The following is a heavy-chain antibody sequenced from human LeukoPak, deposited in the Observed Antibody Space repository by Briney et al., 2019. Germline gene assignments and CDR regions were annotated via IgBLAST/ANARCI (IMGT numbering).Heavy chain of an antibody. V-gene: IGHV1-69*06. CDR1: GGTFSSCA. CDR2: IIPIFGTA. D-gene: IGHD2-15*01. CDR3: ARSSDIVVLRWFDP. J-gene: IGHJ5*02. Sequence: SVEVSCKASGGTFSSCAISWVRQAPGQGVEWMGGIIPIFGTANYAQKFQGRVTITADKSTSTAYMELSSLRSEDTAVYYCARSSDIVVLRWFDPWGQGTLVTVSS.